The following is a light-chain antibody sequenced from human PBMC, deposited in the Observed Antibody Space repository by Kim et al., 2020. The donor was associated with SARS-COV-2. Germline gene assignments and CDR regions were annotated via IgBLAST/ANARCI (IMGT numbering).Light chain of an antibody. V-gene: IGLV1-47*01. CDR2: RNN. J-gene: IGLJ2*01. CDR1: SSNIGSNY. Sequence: ELTQPPSASGTPGQRVTISCSGSSSNIGSNYVYWYQQLPGTAPKLLIYRNNQRPSGVPDRFSGSKSGTSASLAISGLRSEDEADYYCAAWDDSLSDPYVVFGGGTQLTVL. CDR3: AAWDDSLSDPYVV.